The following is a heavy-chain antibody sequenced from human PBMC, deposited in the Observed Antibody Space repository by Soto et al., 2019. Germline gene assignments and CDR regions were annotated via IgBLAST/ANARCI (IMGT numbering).Heavy chain of an antibody. CDR2: ITYTGVST. D-gene: IGHD6-13*01. CDR1: EFSFDDYA. V-gene: IGHV3-23*01. CDR3: AKSSVWYPYFDS. Sequence: GGSLRLSCAASEFSFDDYAMSWVRQAPGKGLEWVSSITYTGVSTYYADSVKGRFTISRDNSRDTLFLQMNSLRAEDTAIYYCAKSSVWYPYFDSLGRGTLVTVSS. J-gene: IGHJ4*02.